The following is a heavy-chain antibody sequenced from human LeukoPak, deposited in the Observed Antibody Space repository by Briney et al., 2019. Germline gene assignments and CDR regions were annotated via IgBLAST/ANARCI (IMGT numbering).Heavy chain of an antibody. CDR1: GYTFTADY. V-gene: IGHV1-2*02. CDR2: INPNSGGT. D-gene: IGHD6-13*01. J-gene: IGHJ6*03. Sequence: ASVKVSCKASGYTFTADYMHWVRQAPGQGLEWMGWINPNSGGTNYAQKFQGRVTMTRDTSISTAYMELSRLRSDDTAVYYCARDRGYSSSWYYYYYMDVWGKGTTVTVSS. CDR3: ARDRGYSSSWYYYYYMDV.